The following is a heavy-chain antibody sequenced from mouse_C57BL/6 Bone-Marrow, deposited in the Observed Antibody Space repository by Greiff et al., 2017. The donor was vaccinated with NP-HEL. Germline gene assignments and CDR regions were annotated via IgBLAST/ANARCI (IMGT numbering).Heavy chain of an antibody. CDR2: ISYDGSN. Sequence: EVKLQESGPGLVKPSQSLSLTCSVTGYSITSGYYWNWIRQFPGNKLEWMGYISYDGSNNYNPSLKNRISITRDTSKNQFFLKLNSVTTEDTATYYCARGDHYYGSGYFDYWGQGTTLTVSS. CDR1: GYSITSGYY. D-gene: IGHD1-1*01. V-gene: IGHV3-6*01. CDR3: ARGDHYYGSGYFDY. J-gene: IGHJ2*01.